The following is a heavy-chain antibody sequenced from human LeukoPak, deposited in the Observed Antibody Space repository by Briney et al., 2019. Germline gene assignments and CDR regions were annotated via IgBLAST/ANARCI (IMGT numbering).Heavy chain of an antibody. D-gene: IGHD1-1*01. V-gene: IGHV4-61*02. Sequence: SETLSLTCTVSGGSISSGSYYWNWIRQPAGKGLEWIGRIYRSGSSNYNPSLKSRVTISVDKSKNQFSLKLRSVTAADTAVYYCARGYPGLDYWGQGTLVTVSS. CDR3: ARGYPGLDY. CDR1: GGSISSGSYY. CDR2: IYRSGSS. J-gene: IGHJ4*02.